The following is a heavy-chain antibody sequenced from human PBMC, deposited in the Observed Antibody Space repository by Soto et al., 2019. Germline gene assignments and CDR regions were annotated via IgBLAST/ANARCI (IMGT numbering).Heavy chain of an antibody. V-gene: IGHV1-69*13. D-gene: IGHD6-13*01. CDR3: ARGKGTGSSSSWRNNGLDL. CDR1: GGTFSSYA. CDR2: IIPIFGTA. Sequence: SVKVSCKASGGTFSSYAISWVRQAPGQGLEWMGGIIPIFGTANYSQKFKGRVTITADESTSTAYMELSSLRSEDTAVYYCARGKGTGSSSSWRNNGLDLCGQGTPVTGSS. J-gene: IGHJ5*02.